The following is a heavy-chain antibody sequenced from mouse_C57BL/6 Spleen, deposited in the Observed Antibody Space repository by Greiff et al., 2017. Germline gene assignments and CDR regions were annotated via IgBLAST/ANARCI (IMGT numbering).Heavy chain of an antibody. CDR2: ISDGGSYT. CDR1: GFTFSSYA. J-gene: IGHJ4*01. V-gene: IGHV5-4*01. CDR3: ARDPYYDYDRYYAMDY. D-gene: IGHD2-4*01. Sequence: EVKLVESGGGLVKPGGSLKLSCAASGFTFSSYAMSWVRQTPEKRLEWVATISDGGSYTYYPDNVKGRFTISRDNAKNNLYLQMSHLKSEDTAMYSCARDPYYDYDRYYAMDYWGQGTSVTVSS.